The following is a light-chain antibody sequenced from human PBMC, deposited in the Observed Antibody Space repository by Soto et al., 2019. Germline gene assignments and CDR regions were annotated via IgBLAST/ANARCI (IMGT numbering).Light chain of an antibody. V-gene: IGKV3-15*01. Sequence: EIVMTQSPATLSVSPGERATLSCRASQSVGSTLAWYQQKPGQVPRLLIYGASTRATGVPARLSGSGSGTEFTHTINSLQSEDLAVYYCQQYNNWPRPVGQGTKVDIK. CDR3: QQYNNWPRP. J-gene: IGKJ1*01. CDR2: GAS. CDR1: QSVGST.